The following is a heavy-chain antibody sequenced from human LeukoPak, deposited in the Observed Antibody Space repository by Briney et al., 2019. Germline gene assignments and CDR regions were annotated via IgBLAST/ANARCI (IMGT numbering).Heavy chain of an antibody. CDR2: ISNNGGYT. CDR1: GFTFSSSA. Sequence: GGSLRLSCAASGFTFSSSAMSWVRQAPGKGLEWVSAISNNGGYTYYADSVQGRFTISRNNSKSTLCPQMNSLRAEDTAVYYCAKQLGYCSDGSCYFPYWGQGTLVTVSS. V-gene: IGHV3-23*01. D-gene: IGHD2-15*01. J-gene: IGHJ4*02. CDR3: AKQLGYCSDGSCYFPY.